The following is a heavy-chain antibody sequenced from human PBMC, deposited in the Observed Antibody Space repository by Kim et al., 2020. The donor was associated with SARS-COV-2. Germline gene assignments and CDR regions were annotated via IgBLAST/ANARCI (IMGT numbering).Heavy chain of an antibody. CDR2: INHSGST. D-gene: IGHD1-1*01. CDR1: GGSFSGYY. V-gene: IGHV4-34*01. J-gene: IGHJ6*02. Sequence: SETLSLTCAVYGGSFSGYYWSWIRQPPGKGLEWIGEINHSGSTNYNPSLKSRVTISVDTSKNQFSLKLSSVTAADTAVYYCARGTSWNTFYYYYYGMDVWGQGTTVTVSS. CDR3: ARGTSWNTFYYYYYGMDV.